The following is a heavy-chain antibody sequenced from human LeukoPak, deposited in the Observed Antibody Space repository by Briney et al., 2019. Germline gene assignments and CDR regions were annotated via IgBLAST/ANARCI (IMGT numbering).Heavy chain of an antibody. J-gene: IGHJ4*02. CDR1: GFTFGGFA. CDR3: TSFCGGDCFSTASY. D-gene: IGHD2-21*02. CDR2: IRSKTYGETT. V-gene: IGHV3-49*03. Sequence: GGSLRLSCTASGFTFGGFAMSWFRQAPGRGLEWVGFIRSKTYGETTEYAASVKGRFTISRDDSKSIAYLQMNSLKTEDTAVYFCTSFCGGDCFSTASYWGQGTLVTVSS.